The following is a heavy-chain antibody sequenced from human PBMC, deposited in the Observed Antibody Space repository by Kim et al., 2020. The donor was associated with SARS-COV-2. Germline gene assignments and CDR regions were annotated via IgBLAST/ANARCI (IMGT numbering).Heavy chain of an antibody. V-gene: IGHV5-10-1*01. J-gene: IGHJ6*02. Sequence: GESLKISCKGSGYSFTSYWISWVRQMPGKGLEWMGRIDPSDSYTNYSPSFQGHVTISADKSISTAYLQWSSLKASDTAMYYCARHVRFGELLPYVYYYYGMDVWGQGTTVTVSS. CDR1: GYSFTSYW. CDR2: IDPSDSYT. D-gene: IGHD3-10*01. CDR3: ARHVRFGELLPYVYYYYGMDV.